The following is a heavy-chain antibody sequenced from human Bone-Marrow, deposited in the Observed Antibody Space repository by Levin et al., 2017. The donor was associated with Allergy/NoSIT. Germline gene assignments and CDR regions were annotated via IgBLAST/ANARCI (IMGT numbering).Heavy chain of an antibody. CDR2: IYSGGGT. D-gene: IGHD3-10*01. J-gene: IGHJ4*02. V-gene: IGHV3-66*01. CDR3: GRDGPGGGH. CDR1: GVTVFNNY. Sequence: GGSLRLSFTASGVTVFNNYFMWVRQAPGKGLEWVSHIYSGGGTNYADSVKGRFSVSRDNSKNTVYLQMNSLRADDTAVYYCGRDGPGGGHWGPGTQVTVSS.